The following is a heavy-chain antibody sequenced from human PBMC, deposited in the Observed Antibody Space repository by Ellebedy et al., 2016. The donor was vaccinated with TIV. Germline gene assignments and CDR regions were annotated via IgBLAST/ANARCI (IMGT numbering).Heavy chain of an antibody. J-gene: IGHJ4*02. D-gene: IGHD5-18*01. CDR2: IKHDGSEK. CDR3: VRDKSSGSTYGSHFDY. Sequence: GGSLRLSXAASGFTFSTYWLSWVRQAPGKGLEWVATIKHDGSEKYFVDSVKGRFTISRDNAKSSLCLQMNSLRAEDTAVYYCVRDKSSGSTYGSHFDYWGQGSLVTVSS. V-gene: IGHV3-7*01. CDR1: GFTFSTYW.